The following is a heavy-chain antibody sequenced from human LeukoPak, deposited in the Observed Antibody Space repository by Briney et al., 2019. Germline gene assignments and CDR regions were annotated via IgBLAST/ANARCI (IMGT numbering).Heavy chain of an antibody. Sequence: PGGSLRLSCAASGFTFSSYAMNWVRQAPGKGLEWVSVISSSGGTTYYSDSVKGRFIISRDNSKNTLYLQMNSLRAEDTAVYYCARGYLVSRDAFDIWGQGTMVTVSS. CDR1: GFTFSSYA. V-gene: IGHV3-23*01. D-gene: IGHD3-22*01. CDR2: ISSSGGTT. CDR3: ARGYLVSRDAFDI. J-gene: IGHJ3*02.